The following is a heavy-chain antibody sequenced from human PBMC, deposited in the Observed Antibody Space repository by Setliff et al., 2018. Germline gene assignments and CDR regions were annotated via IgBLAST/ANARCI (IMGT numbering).Heavy chain of an antibody. J-gene: IGHJ3*02. V-gene: IGHV4-38-2*01. Sequence: KPSETLSLTCAVSDYAITRGHYWAWIRQSPGKGLEWVATIYHTGSTYYNPSLESRVTISVDTSKNQFSLQLISVMAADTAVYYCARQTQSKKLVPGAFDIWGQGTMVTVSS. CDR3: ARQTQSKKLVPGAFDI. CDR1: DYAITRGHY. D-gene: IGHD4-4*01. CDR2: IYHTGST.